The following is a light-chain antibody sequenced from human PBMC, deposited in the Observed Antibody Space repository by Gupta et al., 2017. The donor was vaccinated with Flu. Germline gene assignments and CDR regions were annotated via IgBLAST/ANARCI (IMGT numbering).Light chain of an antibody. CDR1: QSLLYSSNNKNY. CDR2: WAS. J-gene: IGKJ3*01. CDR3: QQFYTTPLA. Sequence: DIVMIQSPDSLAVSLGERATINCKSSQSLLYSSNNKNYLAWYQQKPGQPPKLLIHWASTRQSGVPDRFSGSGSGTDFTLTISGLQAEDVAVYYCQQFYTTPLAFGPGTKVDIK. V-gene: IGKV4-1*01.